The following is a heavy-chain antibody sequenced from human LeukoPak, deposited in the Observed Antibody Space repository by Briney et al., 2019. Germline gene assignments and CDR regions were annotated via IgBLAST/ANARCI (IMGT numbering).Heavy chain of an antibody. CDR1: GFTFSSYW. Sequence: GGSLRLSCAASGFTFSSYWMHWVRQAPGKGLVWVSRITGDGGTTNYAESVKGRFTISRDNAKNTLYLQMNSLRAEDTAVYYCARNPYSFALDYWGQGTLVTVSS. CDR3: ARNPYSFALDY. J-gene: IGHJ4*02. D-gene: IGHD5-18*01. V-gene: IGHV3-74*01. CDR2: ITGDGGTT.